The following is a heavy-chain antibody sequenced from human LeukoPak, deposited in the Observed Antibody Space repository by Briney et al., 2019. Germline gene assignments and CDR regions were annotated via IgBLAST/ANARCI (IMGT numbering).Heavy chain of an antibody. Sequence: PGRSLRLSCAASGFTFSSYAMHWVRQAPGKGLEWVAVISYDGSNKYYADSVKGRFTISRDNSKNTLYLQMNSLRAEDTAVYYCAREGRSTSQFILYFDYWGQGTWSPSPQ. CDR3: AREGRSTSQFILYFDY. J-gene: IGHJ4*02. CDR2: ISYDGSNK. D-gene: IGHD2-2*01. V-gene: IGHV3-30*01. CDR1: GFTFSSYA.